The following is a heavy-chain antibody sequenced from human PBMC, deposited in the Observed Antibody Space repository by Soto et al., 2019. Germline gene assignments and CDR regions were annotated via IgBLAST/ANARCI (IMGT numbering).Heavy chain of an antibody. V-gene: IGHV1-3*05. Sequence: QVQLVQSGAEEKKPGASVKVSCKASGYTFTSYAMHWVRQAPGQRLEWMGWINAGNGNTKYSQKFQGRVTITRDTSASTAYMELSSLRSEDTAVYYCARAWVVVTAPDYWGPGTLVTVS. CDR3: ARAWVVVTAPDY. D-gene: IGHD2-21*02. J-gene: IGHJ4*02. CDR2: INAGNGNT. CDR1: GYTFTSYA.